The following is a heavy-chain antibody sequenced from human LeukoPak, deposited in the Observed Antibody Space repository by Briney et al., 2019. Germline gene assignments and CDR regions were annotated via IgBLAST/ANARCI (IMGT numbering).Heavy chain of an antibody. CDR1: GCTVSSNY. D-gene: IGHD3-10*01. Sequence: GGSLRLSCAASGCTVSSNYMSWVRQAPGKGLEWVSVIYSGGSTYYADSVKGRFTISRDNSKNTLYLQMNSLRAEDTAVYYCARALAPLLWFGELGYWGQGTLVTVSS. CDR3: ARALAPLLWFGELGY. CDR2: IYSGGST. J-gene: IGHJ4*02. V-gene: IGHV3-53*01.